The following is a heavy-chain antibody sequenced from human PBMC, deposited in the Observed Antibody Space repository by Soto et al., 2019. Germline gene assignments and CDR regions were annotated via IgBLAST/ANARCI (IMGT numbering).Heavy chain of an antibody. CDR3: AKFSHIGNYLYYYYYMDV. J-gene: IGHJ6*03. CDR2: ISGSGGST. V-gene: IGHV3-23*01. CDR1: GFTFSSYA. Sequence: GGSLRLSCAASGFTFSSYAMSWVRQAPGKGLEWVSAISGSGGSTYYADSVKGRFTISRDNSKNTLYLQMNSLRAEDTAVYYCAKFSHIGNYLYYYYYMDVWGKGTTVTVSS. D-gene: IGHD1-7*01.